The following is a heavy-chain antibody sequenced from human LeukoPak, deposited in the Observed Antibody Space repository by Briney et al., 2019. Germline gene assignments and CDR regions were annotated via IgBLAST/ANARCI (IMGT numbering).Heavy chain of an antibody. Sequence: SETLSLTCTVSGYSISSGYYWGWIRQPPGKGLEWIGSIYHSGSTYYNPSLKSRVTISVDTSKNQFSLKLSSVTAADTAVYYCARVQGYSYGYFDYWGQGTLVTVSS. CDR3: ARVQGYSYGYFDY. J-gene: IGHJ4*02. V-gene: IGHV4-38-2*02. D-gene: IGHD5-18*01. CDR2: IYHSGST. CDR1: GYSISSGYY.